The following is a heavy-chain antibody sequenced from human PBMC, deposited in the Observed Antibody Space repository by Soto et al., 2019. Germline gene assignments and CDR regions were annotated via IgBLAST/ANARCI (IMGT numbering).Heavy chain of an antibody. Sequence: ASVKVSCKASGDTFSSHGLSWVRQAPGQGLEWMGGIIPNNGNTNYAQKLQGRVTMTTDTSTSTAYMELRSLRSDDTAVYYCAREGKYYDILTGYYKGYYYYGMDVWGQGTTVTVS. CDR2: IIPNNGNT. V-gene: IGHV1-18*01. CDR1: GDTFSSHG. J-gene: IGHJ6*02. CDR3: AREGKYYDILTGYYKGYYYYGMDV. D-gene: IGHD3-9*01.